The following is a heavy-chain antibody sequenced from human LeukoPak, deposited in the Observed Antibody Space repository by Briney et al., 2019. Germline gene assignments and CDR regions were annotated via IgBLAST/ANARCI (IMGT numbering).Heavy chain of an antibody. J-gene: IGHJ4*02. CDR3: ARSRAAAGARDFDY. D-gene: IGHD6-13*01. V-gene: IGHV4-4*02. Sequence: SETLSLTCDVSGDSVTSSNWWSWVRQPPGQGLGWIGEVYHSGRTNYNPSLTSRVTISLDKSNNQISLNLSSVTAADTAVYFCARSRAAAGARDFDYWGQGNQVTVPS. CDR1: GDSVTSSNW. CDR2: VYHSGRT.